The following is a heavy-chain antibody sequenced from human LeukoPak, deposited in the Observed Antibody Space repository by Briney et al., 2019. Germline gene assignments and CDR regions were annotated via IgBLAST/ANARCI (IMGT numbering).Heavy chain of an antibody. J-gene: IGHJ1*01. V-gene: IGHV3-11*01. CDR3: ARDGHYDILTGYFQD. Sequence: GGSLRLSCAASGFTFSDYYMTWIRQAPGKGLEWVSYITSSSSTIYYADSVKGRFTISRDNAKNSLYLQMNSLRAEDTAVYYCARDGHYDILTGYFQDWGQGTLVTVSS. CDR1: GFTFSDYY. CDR2: ITSSSSTI. D-gene: IGHD3-9*01.